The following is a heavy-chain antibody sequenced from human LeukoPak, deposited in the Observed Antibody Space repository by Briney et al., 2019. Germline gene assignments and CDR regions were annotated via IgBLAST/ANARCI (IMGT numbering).Heavy chain of an antibody. V-gene: IGHV4-39*01. J-gene: IGHJ1*01. Sequence: PSETLSLTCSVSGXSITISSYYWGWIRQPPGKGLEWIWNIYYSGNTYYNPSLKSRVTISVDSSKNQFSLKLTSVTAADTAVYYCAKGQLVLASRDWGQGTLVTVSS. CDR1: GXSITISSYY. CDR3: AKGQLVLASRD. D-gene: IGHD6-13*01. CDR2: IYYSGNT.